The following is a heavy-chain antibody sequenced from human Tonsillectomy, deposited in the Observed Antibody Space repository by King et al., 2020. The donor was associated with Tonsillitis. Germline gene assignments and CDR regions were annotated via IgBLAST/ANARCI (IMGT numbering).Heavy chain of an antibody. CDR3: SRGTCLYGDYGCGLDV. CDR1: GFTFSNYD. Sequence: VQLVEFGGGLVQPGGSLRLSCAASGFTFSNYDMHWVRQTTGKGLEWVSAIGIAGDTYYPGSVKGRFTISRQNAQNSLYLQMNSLRAGDAAVYYCSRGTCLYGDYGCGLDVGGQGTAVPVSS. D-gene: IGHD4-17*01. V-gene: IGHV3-13*01. CDR2: IGIAGDT. J-gene: IGHJ6*02.